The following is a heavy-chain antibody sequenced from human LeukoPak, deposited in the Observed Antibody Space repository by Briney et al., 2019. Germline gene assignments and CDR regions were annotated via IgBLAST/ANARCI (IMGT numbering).Heavy chain of an antibody. D-gene: IGHD5-24*01. V-gene: IGHV3-53*01. CDR1: GFTVSSNY. CDR3: ARERKWLQLRYFDY. CDR2: IHTGGST. Sequence: GGSLRLSCAASGFTVSSNYMSWVRQAPGKGLEWVSVIHTGGSTYYADSVKGRFTISRDTSNNTLYLQMNSLRAEDTAVYYCARERKWLQLRYFDYWGQGTLVTVSS. J-gene: IGHJ4*02.